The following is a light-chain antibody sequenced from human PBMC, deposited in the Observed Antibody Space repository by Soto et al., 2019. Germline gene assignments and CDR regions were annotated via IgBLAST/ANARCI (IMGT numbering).Light chain of an antibody. CDR3: QSYDSSLSVWV. V-gene: IGLV1-40*01. J-gene: IGLJ3*02. CDR1: SSNIGAGYD. Sequence: QSVLTQPPSVSGAPGQRVTISCTGSSSNIGAGYDVHWYQQLPGTAPKLLIYDNTNRPSGVPDRFSGSKSGTSASLAVTGLQAEDEVDYYCQSYDSSLSVWVFGGGTKLTVL. CDR2: DNT.